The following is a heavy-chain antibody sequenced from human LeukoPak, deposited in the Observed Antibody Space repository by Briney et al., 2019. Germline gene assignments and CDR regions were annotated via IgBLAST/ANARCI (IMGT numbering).Heavy chain of an antibody. CDR3: ARHYGP. V-gene: IGHV4-39*01. J-gene: IGHJ5*02. CDR1: GGSTGVGIN. Sequence: ASETLSLTCTVSGGSTGVGINNGAGTARPPGKGLEWIGSIYDSGSTYYNPSLKSRVTISVDTSKNQFSLKLNSVTAADTAVYYCARHYGPWGQGTLVTVSS. D-gene: IGHD3-10*01. CDR2: IYDSGST.